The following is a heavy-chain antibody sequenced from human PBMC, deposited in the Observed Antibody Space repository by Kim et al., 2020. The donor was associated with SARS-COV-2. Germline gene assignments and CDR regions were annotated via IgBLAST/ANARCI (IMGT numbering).Heavy chain of an antibody. CDR1: GGTFSSYA. CDR3: ARYSQLWTGDYYYYGMDV. J-gene: IGHJ6*02. V-gene: IGHV1-69*04. D-gene: IGHD5-18*01. Sequence: SVTVSCKASGGTFSSYAISWVRQAPGQGLEWMGRIIPILGIANYAQKFQGRVTITADKSTSTAYMELSSLRSEDTAVYYCARYSQLWTGDYYYYGMDVWGQGTTVTVSS. CDR2: IIPILGIA.